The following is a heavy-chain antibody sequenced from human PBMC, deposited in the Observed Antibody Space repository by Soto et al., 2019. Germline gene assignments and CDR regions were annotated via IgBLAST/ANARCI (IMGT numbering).Heavy chain of an antibody. CDR1: GYTFTKYD. J-gene: IGHJ6*02. Sequence: QEQLEQSGAEVKKPGASVKVSCKASGYTFTKYDFNWVRQATGQGREWMGWVNPISGNTETAQNFQGRVTMTMNTSTNTAVMERRSLGSGDTAIYYCATSRINMIRGVFYYGLDVWGLGTTVTVSS. CDR3: ATSRINMIRGVFYYGLDV. V-gene: IGHV1-8*01. D-gene: IGHD3-10*01. CDR2: VNPISGNT.